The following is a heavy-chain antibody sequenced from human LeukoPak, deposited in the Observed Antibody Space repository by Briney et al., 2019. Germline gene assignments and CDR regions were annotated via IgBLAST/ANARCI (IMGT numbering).Heavy chain of an antibody. CDR1: GGSIGSYY. D-gene: IGHD6-19*01. CDR2: IYYSGST. J-gene: IGHJ4*02. CDR3: AREDNSGWFDY. V-gene: IGHV4-59*01. Sequence: SETLSLTCTVSGGSIGSYYWSWIRQPPGKGLEWIGYIYYSGSTDYNPSLKSRVTISVDTSKNQLSLELTSVTSADTAVYYCAREDNSGWFDYWGQGTLVTVSS.